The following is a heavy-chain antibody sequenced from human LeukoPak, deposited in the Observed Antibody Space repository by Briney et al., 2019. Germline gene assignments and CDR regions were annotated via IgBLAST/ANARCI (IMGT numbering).Heavy chain of an antibody. D-gene: IGHD4-17*01. CDR2: IYYSGST. V-gene: IGHV4-39*07. Sequence: PSETLSLTCSVSGGSISSSDYYWGWIRQPPGKGLEWIGSIYYSGSTYYNPSLKSRVTISVDTSKNQFSLKLSSVTAADTAVYYCARTGSTVTMLYPFDHWGQGTLVTVSS. CDR3: ARTGSTVTMLYPFDH. CDR1: GGSISSSDYY. J-gene: IGHJ4*02.